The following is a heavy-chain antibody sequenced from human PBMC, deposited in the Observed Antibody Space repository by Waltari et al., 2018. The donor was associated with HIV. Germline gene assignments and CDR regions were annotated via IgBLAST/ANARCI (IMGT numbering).Heavy chain of an antibody. J-gene: IGHJ5*02. CDR3: ARSFSGYSNYFDP. Sequence: QLQLQESGPGLVKSSETLSLTCTVSGGSMTSSSYYWGWIRQPPGKGLEWIGSMSYSGSTYHNPALRSRLTISVETSKNQFSLKLTSVTAADTAVYYCARSFSGYSNYFDPWGQGTLVTVSS. V-gene: IGHV4-39*01. CDR1: GGSMTSSSYY. D-gene: IGHD4-4*01. CDR2: MSYSGST.